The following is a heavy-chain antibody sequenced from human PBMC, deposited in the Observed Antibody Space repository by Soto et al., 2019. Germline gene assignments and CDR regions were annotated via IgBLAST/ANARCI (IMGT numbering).Heavy chain of an antibody. V-gene: IGHV3-15*07. CDR3: TTDDGRDCSSTSCHPTGYGMDV. D-gene: IGHD2-2*01. Sequence: GGSLRLSCAASGFTFSNAWMNWVRQAPGKGLEWVGRIKSKTDGGTTDYAAPVKGRFTISREDSKNKLYLQMNSLKTEDTAVYYCTTDDGRDCSSTSCHPTGYGMDVWGQGTTVTVSS. J-gene: IGHJ6*02. CDR2: IKSKTDGGTT. CDR1: GFTFSNAW.